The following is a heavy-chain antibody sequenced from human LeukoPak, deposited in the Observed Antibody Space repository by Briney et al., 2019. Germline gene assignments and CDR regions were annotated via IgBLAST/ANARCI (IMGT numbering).Heavy chain of an antibody. J-gene: IGHJ4*02. Sequence: KESGPTLVKPTQTLTLTCTFSGFSLSTSGVGLGWLRQPPGKALEWLVLIYWNDDKRYSPPLNSRLTITKDTSKKQVVLSMTNMDPVDTATYYCAHMYCSSITCPHYFGYWGQGTLVTVSS. V-gene: IGHV2-5*01. CDR1: GFSLSTSGVG. CDR2: IYWNDDK. D-gene: IGHD2-2*01. CDR3: AHMYCSSITCPHYFGY.